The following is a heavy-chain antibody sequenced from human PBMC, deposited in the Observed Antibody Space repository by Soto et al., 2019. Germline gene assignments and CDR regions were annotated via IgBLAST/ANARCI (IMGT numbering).Heavy chain of an antibody. CDR2: IRSSSSYI. J-gene: IGHJ5*02. V-gene: IGHV3-21*06. CDR1: GFSFSSYS. CDR3: ARDYGSGFDP. Sequence: PGGSLRLSCAASGFSFSSYSMNWVRQAPGKGLEWVSSIRSSSSYIYYADSVKGRFTISRDNAKNSLYLQMNSLRAEDTAVYYCARDYGSGFDPWGQGTLVTV. D-gene: IGHD3-10*01.